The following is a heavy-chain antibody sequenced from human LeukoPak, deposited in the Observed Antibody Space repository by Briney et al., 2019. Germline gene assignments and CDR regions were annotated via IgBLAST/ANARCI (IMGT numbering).Heavy chain of an antibody. CDR2: ISGSGGST. CDR3: AKDPRASSAYYYDRLGY. Sequence: GGSLRLSCAASGFTFSSNAMSWVRQAPGKGLEWVSAISGSGGSTYYADSAKGRFTISRDNSKSTLNLQMNSLRVEDTAVYYCAKDPRASSAYYYDRLGYWGQGTLVTVSS. D-gene: IGHD3-22*01. CDR1: GFTFSSNA. V-gene: IGHV3-23*01. J-gene: IGHJ4*02.